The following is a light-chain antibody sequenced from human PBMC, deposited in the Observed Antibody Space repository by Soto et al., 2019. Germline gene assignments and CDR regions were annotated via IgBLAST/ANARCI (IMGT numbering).Light chain of an antibody. CDR2: DAS. CDR1: QSVSSY. Sequence: EIVLTQSPATLSLSTGERATLSCRASQSVSSYLAWYQQKPGQAPRLLIYDASNRATGIPARFSGSGSGTDFTLTISSLEPEDFAVYYCQQRSNWPPSITFCQGRRLEI. J-gene: IGKJ5*01. CDR3: QQRSNWPPSIT. V-gene: IGKV3-11*01.